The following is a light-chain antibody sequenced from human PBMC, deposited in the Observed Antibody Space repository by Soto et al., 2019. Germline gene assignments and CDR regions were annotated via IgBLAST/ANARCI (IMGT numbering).Light chain of an antibody. CDR1: QSVLYSSNKKNY. CDR3: QQYYSSPLT. CDR2: WAS. Sequence: DIVMTQSPDSLAVSLGERATINCKSSQSVLYSSNKKNYLAWYQQNPGQPPKLLIYWASTRESGVPDRFSGRGSGTDFTLTISSLQAEDVAVYYCQQYYSSPLTFGGGTKVEIK. J-gene: IGKJ4*01. V-gene: IGKV4-1*01.